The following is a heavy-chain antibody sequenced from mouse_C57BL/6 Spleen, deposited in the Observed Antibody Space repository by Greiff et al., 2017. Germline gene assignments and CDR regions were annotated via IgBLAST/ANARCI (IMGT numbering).Heavy chain of an antibody. Sequence: QVQLQQSGAELVKPGASVKISCTASGYTFTDYYINWVRQRPGQGLEWIGKIGPGSGSTYYNEKFKGKATLTADNSYSTAYMQLSSLTSEDSAVYFSAREIYYEYDRYFDYWGQGTTRTVSS. V-gene: IGHV1-77*01. D-gene: IGHD2-4*01. J-gene: IGHJ2*01. CDR2: IGPGSGST. CDR1: GYTFTDYY. CDR3: AREIYYEYDRYFDY.